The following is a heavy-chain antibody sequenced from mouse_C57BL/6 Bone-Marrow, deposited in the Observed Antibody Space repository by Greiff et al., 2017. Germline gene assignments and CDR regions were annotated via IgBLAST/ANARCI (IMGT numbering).Heavy chain of an antibody. CDR2: ISDGGSYT. J-gene: IGHJ2*01. D-gene: IGHD2-4*01. Sequence: EVQLVESGGGLVKPGGSLKLSCAASGFTFSSYAMSWVRQTPEKRLEWVATISDGGSYTYYPDNVKGRFTISRDNAKNNLYLQMSHLKSEDTAMYYGARGSYDYDEGFDYWGQGTTLTVSS. V-gene: IGHV5-4*01. CDR1: GFTFSSYA. CDR3: ARGSYDYDEGFDY.